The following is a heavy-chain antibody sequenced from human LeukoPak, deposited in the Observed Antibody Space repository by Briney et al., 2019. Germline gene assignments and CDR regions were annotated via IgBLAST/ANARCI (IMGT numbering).Heavy chain of an antibody. V-gene: IGHV4-30-4*08. Sequence: SQTLSLTCTVSGGSISSGDYYWSWIRQPPGKGLEWIGYIYYSGSTYYNPSLKSRVTISVDTSKNQFSLKLSSVTAADTAVYYCAAARKDIVVVPAAVNYYYYYMDVWGKGTTVTVSS. CDR3: AAARKDIVVVPAAVNYYYYYMDV. J-gene: IGHJ6*03. D-gene: IGHD2-2*01. CDR2: IYYSGST. CDR1: GGSISSGDYY.